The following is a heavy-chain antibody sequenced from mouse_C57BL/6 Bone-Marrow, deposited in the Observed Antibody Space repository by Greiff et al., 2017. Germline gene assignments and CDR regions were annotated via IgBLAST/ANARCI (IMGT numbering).Heavy chain of an antibody. CDR2: ISDGGSYT. J-gene: IGHJ3*01. Sequence: EVKLMESGGGLVKPGGSLKLSCAASGFTFSSYAMSWVRQTPEKRLEWVATISDGGSYTYYPDNVKGRFTISRDNAKNNLYLQMSHLKSEDTAMYYCARDGPHDFFAYWGQGTLVTVSA. CDR3: ARDGPHDFFAY. CDR1: GFTFSSYA. V-gene: IGHV5-4*01. D-gene: IGHD2-4*01.